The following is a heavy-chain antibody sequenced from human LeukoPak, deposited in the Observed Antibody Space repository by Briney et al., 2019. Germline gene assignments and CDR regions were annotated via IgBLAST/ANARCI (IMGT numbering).Heavy chain of an antibody. J-gene: IGHJ4*02. Sequence: GGSLRLSCAASGFTFSSYAMSWVRQAPGKGLEWVSAISGSGGSTYYADSVKGRFTISRDNAKNSLYLQMNSLRAEDTAVYYCARDVPSAVAGTFDYWGQGTLVTVSS. CDR3: ARDVPSAVAGTFDY. CDR1: GFTFSSYA. V-gene: IGHV3-23*01. D-gene: IGHD6-19*01. CDR2: ISGSGGST.